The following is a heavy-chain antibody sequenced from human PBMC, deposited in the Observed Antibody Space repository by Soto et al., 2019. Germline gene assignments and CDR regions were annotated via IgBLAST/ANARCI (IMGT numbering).Heavy chain of an antibody. CDR3: ARDDIPGRAVAIYGMDV. V-gene: IGHV3-33*01. CDR1: GFTFSNYG. Sequence: QVQLVESGGGVVQPGRSLRLSCAASGFTFSNYGMHWVRQAPGKGLEWVAVIWYDGSNKYCADSVKGRFTISRDNSKNTLYLQMNSLRAEDTAVYYCARDDIPGRAVAIYGMDVWGQGTTVTVSS. J-gene: IGHJ6*02. CDR2: IWYDGSNK. D-gene: IGHD6-19*01.